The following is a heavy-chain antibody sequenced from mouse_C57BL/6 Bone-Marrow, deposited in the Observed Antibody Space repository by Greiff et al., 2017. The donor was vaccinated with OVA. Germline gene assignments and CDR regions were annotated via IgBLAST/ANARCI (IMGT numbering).Heavy chain of an antibody. CDR1: GFNIKDDY. D-gene: IGHD3-3*01. J-gene: IGHJ3*01. V-gene: IGHV14-4*01. CDR3: TTPRGPWFAY. Sequence: VQLQQSGAELVRPGASVKLSCTASGFNIKDDYMHWVKQRPEQGLEWIGWIDPENGDTEYASKFQGKATITADTSSNTAYLQLSSLTSEDTAVYYCTTPRGPWFAYWGQGTLVTVSA. CDR2: IDPENGDT.